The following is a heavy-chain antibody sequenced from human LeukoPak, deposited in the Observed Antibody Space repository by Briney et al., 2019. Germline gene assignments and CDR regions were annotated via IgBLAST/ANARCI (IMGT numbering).Heavy chain of an antibody. D-gene: IGHD2-2*01. J-gene: IGHJ6*02. Sequence: GGSLRLSCAASGITFSGSAMHWVRQASGKGLEWVGRIRSKANSYATAYAASVKGRFTISRDDSKNTAYLQMNSLKTEDTAVYYCTSDTSLTYYGMDVWGQGTTVTVSS. V-gene: IGHV3-73*01. CDR1: GITFSGSA. CDR2: IRSKANSYAT. CDR3: TSDTSLTYYGMDV.